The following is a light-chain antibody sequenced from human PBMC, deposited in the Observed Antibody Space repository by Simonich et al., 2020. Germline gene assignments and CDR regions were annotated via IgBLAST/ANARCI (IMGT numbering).Light chain of an antibody. CDR1: QSVSSN. J-gene: IGKJ3*01. CDR2: GAS. V-gene: IGKV3-15*01. CDR3: QQYNNWPPFT. Sequence: EIVMTQAPATLSVSPGERATLSSRASQSVSSNLALYQQKPGQAPRLLIYGASTRATGIPARFSGSGSGTEFTLTISSLQSEDFAVYYCQQYNNWPPFTFGPGTKVDIK.